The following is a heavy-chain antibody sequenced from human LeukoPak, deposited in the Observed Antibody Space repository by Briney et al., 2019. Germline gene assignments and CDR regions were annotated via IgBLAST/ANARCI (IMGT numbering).Heavy chain of an antibody. CDR2: FDPEDGET. CDR3: ATDRGWFGELFTGDY. V-gene: IGHV1-24*01. D-gene: IGHD3-10*01. Sequence: ASLKVSCKASGYTFTGYYMHWVRQAPGQGLEWMGGFDPEDGETIYAQKFQGRVTMTEDTSTDTAYMELSSLRSEDTAVYYCATDRGWFGELFTGDYWGQGTLVTVSS. J-gene: IGHJ4*02. CDR1: GYTFTGYY.